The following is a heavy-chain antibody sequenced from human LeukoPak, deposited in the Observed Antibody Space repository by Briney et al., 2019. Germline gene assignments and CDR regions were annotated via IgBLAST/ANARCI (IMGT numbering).Heavy chain of an antibody. CDR1: GGSISSSSYY. D-gene: IGHD3-9*01. V-gene: IGHV4-39*07. J-gene: IGHJ4*02. CDR2: IYHSGST. CDR3: ARGYISHYFDY. Sequence: SETLSLTCTVSGGSISSSSYYWGWIRQPPGKGLEWIGYIYHSGSTYYNPSLKSRVTISVDRSKNQFSLKLSSVTAADTAVYYCARGYISHYFDYWGQGTLVTVSS.